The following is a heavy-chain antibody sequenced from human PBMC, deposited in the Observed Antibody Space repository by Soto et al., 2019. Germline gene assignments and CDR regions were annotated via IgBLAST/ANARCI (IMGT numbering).Heavy chain of an antibody. CDR1: GDSVSSNSAA. CDR2: TYYRSKWYN. D-gene: IGHD3-16*02. V-gene: IGHV6-1*01. CDR3: ARVPNYDYVWGSYRELYYFDY. J-gene: IGHJ4*02. Sequence: KQSQTLSLTCAISGDSVSSNSAAWNWIRQSPSRGLEWLGRTYYRSKWYNDYAVSVKSRITINPDTSKNQFSLQLNSVTPEDTAVYYCARVPNYDYVWGSYRELYYFDYWGQGTLVTVSS.